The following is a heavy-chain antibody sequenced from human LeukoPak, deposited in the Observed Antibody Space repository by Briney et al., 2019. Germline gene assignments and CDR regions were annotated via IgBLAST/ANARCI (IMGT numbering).Heavy chain of an antibody. V-gene: IGHV3-48*01. J-gene: IGHJ4*02. CDR2: ISSSSSTI. Sequence: PGGSLRLYCAASGFTFSSYSMNWVRQAPGKGLEWDSYISSSSSTIYYADSVKGRFTISRDNAKNSLYQQMNSLRAEDTAVYYCARDPVPPGYYYDILTGYYTPYYFDYWGQGTLVTVSS. CDR3: ARDPVPPGYYYDILTGYYTPYYFDY. CDR1: GFTFSSYS. D-gene: IGHD3-9*01.